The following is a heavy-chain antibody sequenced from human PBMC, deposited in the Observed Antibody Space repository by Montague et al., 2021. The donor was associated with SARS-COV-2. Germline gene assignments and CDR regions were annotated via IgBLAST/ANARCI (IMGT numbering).Heavy chain of an antibody. D-gene: IGHD3-9*01. CDR2: IVYSGST. CDR1: GGSISTYY. Sequence: SETLSLTCTVSGGSISTYYWNWIRQFPGKGLEWIGYIVYSGSTNYNPSLQSRVIISVDRSKIQFSLKLNSVTAADTAIYYCARLPYDNSYGMDVWGQGTTVTVSS. CDR3: ARLPYDNSYGMDV. J-gene: IGHJ6*02. V-gene: IGHV4-59*01.